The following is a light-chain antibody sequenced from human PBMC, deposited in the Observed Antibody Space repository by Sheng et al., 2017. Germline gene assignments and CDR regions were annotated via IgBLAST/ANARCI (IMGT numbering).Light chain of an antibody. CDR1: QNLFYSSTNRNY. Sequence: DIVMTQSPDSLAVSLGERATINCRSSQNLFYSSTNRNYLAWYQQKPGQPPKLLLYWASTRASGVPDRFSGSGSGTDFTLAISSLRAEDVAVYYCQQYYTTPPYTFGQGTKLEIK. CDR2: WAS. J-gene: IGKJ2*01. V-gene: IGKV4-1*01. CDR3: QQYYTTPPYT.